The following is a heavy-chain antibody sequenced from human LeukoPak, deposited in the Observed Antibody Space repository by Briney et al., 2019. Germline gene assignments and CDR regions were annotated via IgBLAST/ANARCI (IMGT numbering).Heavy chain of an antibody. V-gene: IGHV4-34*01. Sequence: SETLSLTCAVYGGSFSGYYWSWIRQPPGKGLEWIGEINHSGSTNYNPSLKSRVTISVDTSKNQSSLKLSSVTAADTAVYYCARGLRPNYYYFYYMDVWGKGTTVTVSS. CDR2: INHSGST. CDR1: GGSFSGYY. D-gene: IGHD3-16*01. CDR3: ARGLRPNYYYFYYMDV. J-gene: IGHJ6*03.